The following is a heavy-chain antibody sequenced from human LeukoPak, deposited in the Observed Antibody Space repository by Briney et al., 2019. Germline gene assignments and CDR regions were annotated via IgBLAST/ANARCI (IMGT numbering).Heavy chain of an antibody. D-gene: IGHD3-10*01. CDR3: VTGSGTFYNGYFDY. CDR1: GLTFDDYA. J-gene: IGHJ4*02. CDR2: IDWNSFNL. Sequence: PGGSLRLSCSASGLTFDDYAMHGVRQGPGKGLEWSSGIDWNSFNLGYADSVKGRYTISRDNAQNSLYLQMNSLRPEDTALYFCVTGSGTFYNGYFDYWGQGSLVTVSS. V-gene: IGHV3-9*01.